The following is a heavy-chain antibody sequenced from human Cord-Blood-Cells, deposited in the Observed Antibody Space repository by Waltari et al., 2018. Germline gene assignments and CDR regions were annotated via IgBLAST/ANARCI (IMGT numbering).Heavy chain of an antibody. J-gene: IGHJ4*02. CDR1: VAPCSVSY. V-gene: IGHV4-34*01. CDR3: ARLAAAGTKCFDY. D-gene: IGHD6-13*01. CDR2: INHSGST. Sequence: QVQLQQWGAGLLKPSETLSLPCALYVAPCSVSYWSWIRQPPEKGLEWIGEINHSGSTNYNPSLKSRVTISVDTSKNQFSLKLSSVTAADTAVYYCARLAAAGTKCFDYWGQGTLVTVSS.